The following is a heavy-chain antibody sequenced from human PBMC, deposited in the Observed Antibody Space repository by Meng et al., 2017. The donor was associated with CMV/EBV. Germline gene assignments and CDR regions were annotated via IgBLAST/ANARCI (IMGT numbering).Heavy chain of an antibody. Sequence: GSLRLSCAVYGGSFSGYYWSWIRQPPGKGLEWLGEINHSGSTNYNPSLKSRVTISVDTSKNQFSLKLSSVTAADTAVYYCARVGGYSSSCSRFGRGNWFDPWGQGTLVTVSS. V-gene: IGHV4-34*01. CDR3: ARVGGYSSSCSRFGRGNWFDP. CDR1: GGSFSGYY. CDR2: INHSGST. D-gene: IGHD6-13*01. J-gene: IGHJ5*02.